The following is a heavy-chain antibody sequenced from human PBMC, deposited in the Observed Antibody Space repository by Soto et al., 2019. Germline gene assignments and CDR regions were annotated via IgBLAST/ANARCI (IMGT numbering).Heavy chain of an antibody. J-gene: IGHJ4*01. CDR1: GGTFSSYA. D-gene: IGHD3-22*01. CDR2: IIPIFGTA. CDR3: ASHYDSSGYYYRGLDY. V-gene: IGHV1-69*13. Sequence: SVKVPCKASGGTFSSYAISWVRQAPGQGLEWMGGIIPIFGTADYAQKFQGRVTITADESTSTGNMELSSLRSEDTAVYYCASHYDSSGYYYRGLDYWG.